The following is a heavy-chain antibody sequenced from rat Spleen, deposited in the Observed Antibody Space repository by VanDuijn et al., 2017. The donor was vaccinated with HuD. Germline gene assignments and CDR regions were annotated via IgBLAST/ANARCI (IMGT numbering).Heavy chain of an antibody. J-gene: IGHJ2*01. CDR3: ASLTTEGIGADY. Sequence: EVQLVESGGGLVQPGRSMKLSCAASGFTFSNYYMAWVRQDPTKGLVWVASISSGGGGTYYPDSVKGRFTISRDNAKSTLCLQMDSVRSEYTATYYRASLTTEGIGADYWGQGVMVTVSS. V-gene: IGHV5-25*01. D-gene: IGHD1-11*01. CDR2: ISSGGGGT. CDR1: GFTFSNYY.